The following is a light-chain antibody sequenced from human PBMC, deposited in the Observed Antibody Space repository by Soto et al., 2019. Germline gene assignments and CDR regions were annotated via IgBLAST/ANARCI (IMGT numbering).Light chain of an antibody. V-gene: IGKV3-15*01. Sequence: EIVMTQSPVTLSMSPGERGTLSCRASQSVSSNLAWYQLKPGQAPRLLIYGTSTRATGIPARFSGGGSGTEFTLTISSLQSEDSAVYYCQHYNNWPYTFGQGTKLEIK. J-gene: IGKJ2*01. CDR3: QHYNNWPYT. CDR1: QSVSSN. CDR2: GTS.